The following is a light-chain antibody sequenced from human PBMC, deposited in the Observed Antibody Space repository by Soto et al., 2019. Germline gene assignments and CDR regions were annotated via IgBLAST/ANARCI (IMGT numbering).Light chain of an antibody. CDR1: SGHSSDI. CDR3: ETWDSNTRV. CDR2: LEGSGSY. J-gene: IGLJ1*01. V-gene: IGLV4-60*02. Sequence: QPVLTQSSSASASLGSSVKLTCTLSSGHSSDIIAWHQQQPGKAPRYLMKLEGSGSYNMGSGVPDRFSGSSSGADRYLTISHLQFEDEADYYCETWDSNTRVFGTGTKLTVL.